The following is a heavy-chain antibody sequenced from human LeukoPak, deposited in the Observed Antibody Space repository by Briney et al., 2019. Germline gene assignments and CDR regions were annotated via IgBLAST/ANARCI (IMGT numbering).Heavy chain of an antibody. D-gene: IGHD5-24*01. CDR1: GYTFTSYY. CDR3: ARVGRDGYTFAWFDP. CDR2: INPSGGST. Sequence: ASVKVSCKASGYTFTSYYMHWVRQAPGQGLEWMGIINPSGGSTSYAQKFQGRVTMTRDTSTSTVYMELSSLRSEDTAVYYCARVGRDGYTFAWFDPWGQGTLVTVSS. V-gene: IGHV1-46*01. J-gene: IGHJ5*02.